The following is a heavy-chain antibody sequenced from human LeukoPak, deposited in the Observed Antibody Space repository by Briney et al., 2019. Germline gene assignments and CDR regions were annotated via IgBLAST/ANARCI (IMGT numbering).Heavy chain of an antibody. V-gene: IGHV3-7*03. CDR2: IKQDGSEK. Sequence: PGGSLRLSCAASGFTFDDYAMHWVRQAPGKGLEWVANIKQDGSEKYYVDSVEGRFTISRDNAENSLYLQMNSLRAEDTAVYYCAKESPYYSGRDYYFDYWGPGTLVTVSS. J-gene: IGHJ4*02. CDR3: AKESPYYSGRDYYFDY. CDR1: GFTFDDYA. D-gene: IGHD3-10*01.